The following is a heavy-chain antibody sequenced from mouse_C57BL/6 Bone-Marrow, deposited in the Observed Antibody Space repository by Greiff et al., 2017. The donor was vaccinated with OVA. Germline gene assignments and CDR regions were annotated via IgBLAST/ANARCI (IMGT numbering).Heavy chain of an antibody. J-gene: IGHJ4*01. CDR3: TRGYSNPGMDY. Sequence: VQLQQSGAELVRPGASVTLSCKASGYTFTDYEMHWVKQTPVHGLEWIGAIDPETGGTAYNQKFKGKAILTADKSSSTAYMELRSLTSEDSAVYYCTRGYSNPGMDYWGQGTSVTVSS. D-gene: IGHD2-5*01. V-gene: IGHV1-15*01. CDR1: GYTFTDYE. CDR2: IDPETGGT.